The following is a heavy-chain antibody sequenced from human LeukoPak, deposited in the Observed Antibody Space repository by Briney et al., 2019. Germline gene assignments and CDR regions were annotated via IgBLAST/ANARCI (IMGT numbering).Heavy chain of an antibody. CDR2: IIPIFGTA. CDR3: ARASAAGTSSGMDV. Sequence: VASVKVCCKASGGTFSSYAISWVRQAPGQGLEWMGGIIPIFGTANYAQKFQGRVTITTDGSTSTAYMELSSLRSEDTAVYYCARASAAGTSSGMDVWGQGTTVTVSS. D-gene: IGHD6-13*01. CDR1: GGTFSSYA. J-gene: IGHJ6*02. V-gene: IGHV1-69*05.